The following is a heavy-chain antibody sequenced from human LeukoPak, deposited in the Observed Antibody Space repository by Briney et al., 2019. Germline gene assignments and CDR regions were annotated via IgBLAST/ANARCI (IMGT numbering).Heavy chain of an antibody. Sequence: ASVKVSCKASGYTFTSYGISWVRQAPGQGLEWMGWISAYNGNTNYAQKLQGRVTMTTDTSTSTAYMELRSLRSGDTAVYYCARVPSIAAAGTVYFDYWGQGTLVTVSS. J-gene: IGHJ4*02. CDR2: ISAYNGNT. CDR1: GYTFTSYG. D-gene: IGHD6-13*01. CDR3: ARVPSIAAAGTVYFDY. V-gene: IGHV1-18*01.